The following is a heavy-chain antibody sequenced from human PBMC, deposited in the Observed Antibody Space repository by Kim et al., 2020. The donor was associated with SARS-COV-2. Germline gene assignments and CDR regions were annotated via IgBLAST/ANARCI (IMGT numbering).Heavy chain of an antibody. J-gene: IGHJ4*02. D-gene: IGHD1-26*01. CDR2: ISYDGSNK. CDR3: ARDGDSEEGATPY. CDR1: GFTFSSYA. Sequence: GGSLRLSCAASGFTFSSYAMHWVRQAPGKGLEWVAVISYDGSNKYYADSVKGRFTISRDNSKNTLYLQMNSLRAEDTAVYYCARDGDSEEGATPYWGQGT. V-gene: IGHV3-30-3*01.